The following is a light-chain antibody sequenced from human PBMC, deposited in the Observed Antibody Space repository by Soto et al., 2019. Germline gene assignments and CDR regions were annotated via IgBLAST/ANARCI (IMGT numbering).Light chain of an antibody. CDR3: SSYTRSDTVV. V-gene: IGLV2-14*01. Sequence: QSALTQPASVSGSPGQSITISCTGTSSDVGGYNYVSWYQQHPGKAPKLMIYEVSNRPSGVSTRFSGSKSGNTASLTISGLQAEDEADYSCSSYTRSDTVVFGGGTKRTVL. CDR2: EVS. J-gene: IGLJ2*01. CDR1: SSDVGGYNY.